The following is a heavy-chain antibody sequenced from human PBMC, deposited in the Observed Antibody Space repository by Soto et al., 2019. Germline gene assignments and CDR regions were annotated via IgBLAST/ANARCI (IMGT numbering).Heavy chain of an antibody. D-gene: IGHD3-9*01. CDR2: ISGSGGST. CDR3: ARTEDDYDILTGYYYFDY. CDR1: GFTFSSYA. V-gene: IGHV3-23*01. J-gene: IGHJ4*02. Sequence: GGSLRLSCAASGFTFSSYAMSWVRQAPGKGLEWVSAISGSGGSTYYADSVKGRFTISRDNSKNTLYLQMNSLRAEDTAVYYCARTEDDYDILTGYYYFDYWGQGTLVTVSS.